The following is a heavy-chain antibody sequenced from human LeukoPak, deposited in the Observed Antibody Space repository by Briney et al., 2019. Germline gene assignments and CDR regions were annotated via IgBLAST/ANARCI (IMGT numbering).Heavy chain of an antibody. CDR2: INPNSGGT. Sequence: ASVKVSCKASGYTFTGYYMHWVRQPPGQGLEWMGWINPNSGGTKCAKKFQGRVTMTRDTYISTAYMELSRLRSDDTAVYYCATGDLVVWLDLFDYWGQGTLVTVSS. V-gene: IGHV1-2*02. CDR1: GYTFTGYY. J-gene: IGHJ4*02. CDR3: ATGDLVVWLDLFDY. D-gene: IGHD2-15*01.